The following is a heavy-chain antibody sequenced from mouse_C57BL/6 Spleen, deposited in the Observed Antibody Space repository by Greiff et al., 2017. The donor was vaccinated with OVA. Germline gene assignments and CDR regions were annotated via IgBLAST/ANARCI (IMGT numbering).Heavy chain of an antibody. CDR1: GYAFSSYW. Sequence: VQLQQSGAELVKPGASVKISCKASGYAFSSYWMNWVKQRPGKGLEWIGQIYPGDGDTNYNGKFKGKATLTADKSSSTAYMQLSSLTSEDSAVYCCANGSSYEDYAMDYWGQGTSVTVSS. D-gene: IGHD1-1*01. V-gene: IGHV1-80*01. J-gene: IGHJ4*01. CDR2: IYPGDGDT. CDR3: ANGSSYEDYAMDY.